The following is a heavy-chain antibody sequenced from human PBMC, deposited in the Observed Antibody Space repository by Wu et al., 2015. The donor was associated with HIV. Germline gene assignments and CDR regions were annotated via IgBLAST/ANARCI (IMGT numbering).Heavy chain of an antibody. CDR2: INPNSGGT. J-gene: IGHJ3*02. D-gene: IGHD3-22*01. Sequence: QVQLVQSGAEVKKPGASVKVSCKASGYTFTGYYMHWVRQAPGQGLEWMGWINPNSGGTNYAQKFQGRVTMTRDTSISTAYMELSRLRSDDTAVYYCARDLPHYYDSTGAFDIWGQGTMVTVSS. V-gene: IGHV1-2*02. CDR1: GYTFTGYY. CDR3: ARDLPHYYDSTGAFDI.